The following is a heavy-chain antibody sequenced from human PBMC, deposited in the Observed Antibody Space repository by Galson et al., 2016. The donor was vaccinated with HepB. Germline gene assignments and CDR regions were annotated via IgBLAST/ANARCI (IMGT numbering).Heavy chain of an antibody. Sequence: SLRLSCAASGLTLGNYWMTWVRQTPGKGLEWVSYISSSSNTIYYADSVKGRFTISRDNAKNSLYLQMNSLRDEDTAVYYCARVGPEDYDSSGLDYWGQGTLVTVSS. CDR3: ARVGPEDYDSSGLDY. D-gene: IGHD3-22*01. CDR1: GLTLGNYW. CDR2: ISSSSNTI. V-gene: IGHV3-48*02. J-gene: IGHJ4*02.